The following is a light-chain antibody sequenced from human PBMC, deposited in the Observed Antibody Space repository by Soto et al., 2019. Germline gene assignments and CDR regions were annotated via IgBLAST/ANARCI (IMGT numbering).Light chain of an antibody. CDR1: QSVSSY. CDR2: GVS. J-gene: IGKJ1*01. Sequence: EIVMTQSPATLSVSPGERATLSCRASQSVSSYLAWYQQKPGQAPRLLIYGVSTRATGIPARFSGSESGTEFTLTISRLEPEDFAVYYCQQYGISPTWTFGQGTKVDIK. V-gene: IGKV3-15*01. CDR3: QQYGISPTWT.